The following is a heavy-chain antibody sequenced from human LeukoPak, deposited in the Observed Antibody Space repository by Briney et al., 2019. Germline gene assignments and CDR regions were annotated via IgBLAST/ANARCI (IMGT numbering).Heavy chain of an antibody. V-gene: IGHV3-9*01. CDR3: AKDLTGSYGPFDY. D-gene: IGHD3-10*01. Sequence: GGSLRLSCAASGFIFSSYSMNWVRQAPGKGLEWVSGISWNSGSIGYADSVKGRFTISRDNAKNSLYLQMNSLRAEDTALYYCAKDLTGSYGPFDYWGQGTLVTAS. CDR2: ISWNSGSI. CDR1: GFIFSSYS. J-gene: IGHJ4*02.